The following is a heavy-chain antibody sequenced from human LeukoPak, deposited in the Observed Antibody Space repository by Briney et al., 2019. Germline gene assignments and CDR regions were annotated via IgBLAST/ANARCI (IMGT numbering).Heavy chain of an antibody. Sequence: KPSETLSLTCAVYGGSFSGYYWSWIRQPPGKGLEWIGEINHSGSTNYNPSLKSRVTISVDTSKNQFSLKLSSVTAADTAVYYCARGRGWELRRYFDYWGQGTLVTVSS. CDR1: GGSFSGYY. D-gene: IGHD1-26*01. J-gene: IGHJ4*02. V-gene: IGHV4-34*01. CDR2: INHSGST. CDR3: ARGRGWELRRYFDY.